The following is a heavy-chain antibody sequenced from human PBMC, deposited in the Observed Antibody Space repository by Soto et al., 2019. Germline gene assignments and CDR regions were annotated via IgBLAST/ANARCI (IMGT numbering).Heavy chain of an antibody. V-gene: IGHV4-59*01. CDR2: IYYSGST. CDR1: GGSISSYY. CDR3: ARGKEKDSSSPHWIV. Sequence: PSETLSLTCTVSGGSISSYYWSWIRQPPGKGLEWIGYIYYSGSTNYNPSLKSRVTISVDTSKNQFSLKLSSVTAADTAVYYCARGKEKDSSSPHWIVWGQGTTVTVSS. D-gene: IGHD6-6*01. J-gene: IGHJ6*02.